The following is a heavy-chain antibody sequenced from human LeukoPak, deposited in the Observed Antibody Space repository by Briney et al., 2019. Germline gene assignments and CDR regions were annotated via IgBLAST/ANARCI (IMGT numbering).Heavy chain of an antibody. CDR2: ISYDGSNK. J-gene: IGHJ3*02. Sequence: GGSLRLSCAASGFTFSSYGMHWVRQAPGKGLEWVAVISYDGSNKYYADSVKGRFTISRDNSKNTLYLQMNSLRAEDTAVYYCARVDDLDAFDMWGQGTMVTVSS. D-gene: IGHD2-2*03. CDR3: ARVDDLDAFDM. CDR1: GFTFSSYG. V-gene: IGHV3-30*03.